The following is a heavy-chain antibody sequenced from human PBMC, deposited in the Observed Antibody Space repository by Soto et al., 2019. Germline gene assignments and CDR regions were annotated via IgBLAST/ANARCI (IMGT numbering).Heavy chain of an antibody. V-gene: IGHV2-5*02. J-gene: IGHJ4*02. Sequence: QITLKESGTTLVKPTQTLTLTCTFSGFSLSTSGVGVGWIRQPPGKALEWLALIYWDDDKRYSPSLKSRLTITKDPSKNQVVLTMTNMDPVDTATYYCAHNLYGGSRFDYGGQGTLVTVSS. D-gene: IGHD4-17*01. CDR2: IYWDDDK. CDR3: AHNLYGGSRFDY. CDR1: GFSLSTSGVG.